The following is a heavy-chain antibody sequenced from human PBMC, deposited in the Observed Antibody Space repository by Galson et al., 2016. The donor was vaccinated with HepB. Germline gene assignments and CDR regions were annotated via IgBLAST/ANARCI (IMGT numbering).Heavy chain of an antibody. D-gene: IGHD1-1*01. Sequence: CAISGDSVSDVGAAWNWIRQSPSRDLEWLGMTKYRSKWYFDYGASVKSRMTMSPDTSKNQLSLQLNSVTPEDTAVYYCAKGSLEGGFDYWGQGSLVTVSS. J-gene: IGHJ4*02. CDR3: AKGSLEGGFDY. CDR2: TKYRSKWYF. CDR1: GDSVSDVGAA. V-gene: IGHV6-1*01.